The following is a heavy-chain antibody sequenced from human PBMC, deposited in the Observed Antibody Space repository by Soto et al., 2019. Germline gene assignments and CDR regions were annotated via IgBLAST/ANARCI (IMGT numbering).Heavy chain of an antibody. D-gene: IGHD6-6*01. Sequence: GGSLILSCAASGFTFSSHGMHWVRQAPGKGLEWVSAISGSGGSTYYADSVKGRFTISRDNSKNTLYLQMNSLRAEDTAVYYCAKGGEQLVRAQYYFDYWGQGTLVTVSS. CDR3: AKGGEQLVRAQYYFDY. CDR1: GFTFSSHG. CDR2: ISGSGGST. J-gene: IGHJ4*02. V-gene: IGHV3-23*01.